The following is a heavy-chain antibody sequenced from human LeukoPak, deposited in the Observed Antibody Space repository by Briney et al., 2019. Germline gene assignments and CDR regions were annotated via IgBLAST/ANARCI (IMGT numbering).Heavy chain of an antibody. Sequence: PSETLSLTCTVSGGSISSYYWSWIRQPAGKGLEWIGRIYTSGSTNYNPSLKSRVTMSVDTSKNQFSLKLSSVTAADTAVYYCARFPVATTPSPMDVWGKGTTVTVSS. J-gene: IGHJ6*04. D-gene: IGHD5-12*01. CDR3: ARFPVATTPSPMDV. V-gene: IGHV4-4*07. CDR1: GGSISSYY. CDR2: IYTSGST.